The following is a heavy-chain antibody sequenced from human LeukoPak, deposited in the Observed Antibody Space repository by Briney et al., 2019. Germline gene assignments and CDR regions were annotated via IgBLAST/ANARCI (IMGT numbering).Heavy chain of an antibody. CDR2: INHSGST. CDR3: AITGYSSSYDY. J-gene: IGHJ4*02. V-gene: IGHV4-34*01. CDR1: GGSFSGYY. D-gene: IGHD6-13*01. Sequence: SETLSLTCAVYGGSFSGYYWSWIRQPPGKGLEWIGEINHSGSTNYNPSLKSRVTISVDTSKIQFSLKLSSVTAADTAVYYCAITGYSSSYDYGGQGTLVTVSS.